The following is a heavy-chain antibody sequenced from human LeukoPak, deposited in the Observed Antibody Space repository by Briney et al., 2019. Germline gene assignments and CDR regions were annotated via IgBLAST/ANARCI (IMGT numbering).Heavy chain of an antibody. D-gene: IGHD1-26*01. J-gene: IGHJ4*02. CDR2: ISSSKTYI. CDR1: GFIFSDYS. Sequence: GGSLRLSCAASGFIFSDYSMNWVRQAPGKGLEWVSSISSSKTYIYYADSVKGRFIIFRDNDTNSLYLPMNSLRAEDTAVYYCARDYSGSYYSTSLFDDWGQGTLVTVSS. CDR3: ARDYSGSYYSTSLFDD. V-gene: IGHV3-21*06.